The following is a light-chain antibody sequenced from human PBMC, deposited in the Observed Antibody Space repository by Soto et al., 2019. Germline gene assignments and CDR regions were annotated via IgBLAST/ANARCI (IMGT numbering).Light chain of an antibody. CDR1: QSVSSN. CDR3: QQYQT. CDR2: ATS. V-gene: IGKV3D-15*01. J-gene: IGKJ3*01. Sequence: EIVMTQSPATLSVSPGERATLSCRASQSVSSNLAWYQQKPGQAPRLLIYATSSRATGIPDRFSGSGSGTDFTLTISRLEPEDFAVYYCQQYQTFGPGTKVDIK.